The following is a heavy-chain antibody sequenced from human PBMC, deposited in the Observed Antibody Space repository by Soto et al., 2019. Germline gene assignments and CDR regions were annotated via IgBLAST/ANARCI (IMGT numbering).Heavy chain of an antibody. J-gene: IGHJ6*02. CDR3: AKDMIAAPPAHYYYYGMDV. CDR2: ISWDGGST. D-gene: IGHD6-13*01. Sequence: GSLRLSCASSGFTFDDYTMHCVLQAPGKGLEWVSLISWDGGSTYYADSVKGRFTISRDNSKNSLYLQMNSLRTEDTALYYCAKDMIAAPPAHYYYYGMDVWGQGTTVTVSS. V-gene: IGHV3-43*01. CDR1: GFTFDDYT.